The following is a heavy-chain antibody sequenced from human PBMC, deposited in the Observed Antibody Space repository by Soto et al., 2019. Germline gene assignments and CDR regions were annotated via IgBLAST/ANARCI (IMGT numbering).Heavy chain of an antibody. Sequence: GGSLRLSCAASGFTFNNYAMTWVRQAPGKGLEWVSGISGGGGSTYYADSLKGRFTISRDNSKDTLYLQMNSLRVADTAVYYCARTESSGWSTRYGMDVWGQGTTVTVSS. CDR3: ARTESSGWSTRYGMDV. CDR2: ISGGGGST. D-gene: IGHD6-19*01. CDR1: GFTFNNYA. J-gene: IGHJ6*02. V-gene: IGHV3-23*01.